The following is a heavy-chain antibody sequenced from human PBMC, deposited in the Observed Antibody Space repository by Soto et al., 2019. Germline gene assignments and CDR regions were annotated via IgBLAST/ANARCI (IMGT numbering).Heavy chain of an antibody. D-gene: IGHD3-3*01. CDR1: GGTFSSYA. V-gene: IGHV1-69*13. Sequence: GASVKVSCKASGGTFSSYAISWVRQAPGQGLEWMGGIIPIFGTANYAQKFQGRVTITADESTSTAYMELSSLRSEDTAVYYCARSIFGVVHDAFDIWGQGTMVTVSS. J-gene: IGHJ3*02. CDR2: IIPIFGTA. CDR3: ARSIFGVVHDAFDI.